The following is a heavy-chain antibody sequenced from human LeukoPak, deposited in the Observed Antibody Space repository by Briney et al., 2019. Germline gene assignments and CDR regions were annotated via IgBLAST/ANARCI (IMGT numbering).Heavy chain of an antibody. V-gene: IGHV3-23*01. CDR1: GFTFSNNA. D-gene: IGHD1-26*01. J-gene: IGHJ4*02. Sequence: GGSLRLSCAASGFTFSNNAMSWVRQAPGKGLEWVSATSTSGGSAYYADSVKGRFTISRANSKNTLYLQMDSLRADDTAVYYCARYSGSYYYPPAWDLWGQGTLVTVSS. CDR3: ARYSGSYYYPPAWDL. CDR2: TSTSGGSA.